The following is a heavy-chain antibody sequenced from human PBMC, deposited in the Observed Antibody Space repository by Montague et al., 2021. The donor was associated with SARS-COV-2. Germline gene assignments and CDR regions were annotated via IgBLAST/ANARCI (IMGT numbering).Heavy chain of an antibody. CDR1: GGFISSSY. D-gene: IGHD2-21*02. J-gene: IGHJ6*02. Sequence: SETLSLTCTVPGGFISSSYWSWIRQPPGKGLEWIGYIYHSGNTNYNPSLKSRVTISIDTSMNQFSLSLSSMTAADTAVYFCARDLLPPPTAIKTNFFGLDVWGQGTTVIVSS. V-gene: IGHV4-59*01. CDR3: ARDLLPPPTAIKTNFFGLDV. CDR2: IYHSGNT.